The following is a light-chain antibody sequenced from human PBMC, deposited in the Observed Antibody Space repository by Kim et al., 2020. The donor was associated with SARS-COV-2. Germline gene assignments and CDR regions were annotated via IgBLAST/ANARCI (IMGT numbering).Light chain of an antibody. J-gene: IGLJ2*01. Sequence: SYELTQPPSVSVSPGQTASITCSGDNLGEKYAAWYQQKPGQSPVLVIYQDTKRPSGIPERFSGSNSGNTATLTISETQPVDESDYYCQAWDSSTYVVFGGGTKLTVL. CDR3: QAWDSSTYVV. CDR2: QDT. V-gene: IGLV3-1*01. CDR1: NLGEKY.